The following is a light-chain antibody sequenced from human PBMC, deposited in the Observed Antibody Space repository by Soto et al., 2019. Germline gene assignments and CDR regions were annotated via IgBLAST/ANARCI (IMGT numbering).Light chain of an antibody. CDR3: QQRSNWPPKIT. Sequence: EIVLTQSPGTLALSPGERATLACRASQSFSSIYLAWYQQKPGQAPRLLIYDASNRATGIPARFSGSGSGTDFTLTISSLEPEDFAVYYCQQRSNWPPKITFGQGTRLEIK. CDR1: QSFSSIY. V-gene: IGKV3-11*01. J-gene: IGKJ5*01. CDR2: DAS.